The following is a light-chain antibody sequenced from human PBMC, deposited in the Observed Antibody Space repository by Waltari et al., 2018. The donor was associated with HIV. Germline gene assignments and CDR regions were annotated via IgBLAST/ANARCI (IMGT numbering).Light chain of an antibody. J-gene: IGKJ1*01. CDR3: QQYNNWPPWT. Sequence: IVMTQSPATLSALQGERVTLSCRDSQNISSDLAWLQQRPGQAPRLVIYDAVTRPTGIPARISGRGSETDFTLTISSLQSEDVAVYFCQQYNNWPPWTFGQGTKVEMK. CDR2: DAV. V-gene: IGKV3D-15*01. CDR1: QNISSD.